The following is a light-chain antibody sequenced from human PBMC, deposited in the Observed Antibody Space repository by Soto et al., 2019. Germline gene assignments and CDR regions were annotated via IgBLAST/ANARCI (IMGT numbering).Light chain of an antibody. CDR3: HHYNGFSRT. Sequence: DIQMTRSPSTLSASVGDRVTITCRASQSINSWLAWYQQKPGKAPKLLIYRASNLQSGVPSRFSRSGSGKEFTLTISSLQPDDFATYYCHHYNGFSRTFGQGTKVEIX. V-gene: IGKV1-5*03. CDR1: QSINSW. CDR2: RAS. J-gene: IGKJ1*01.